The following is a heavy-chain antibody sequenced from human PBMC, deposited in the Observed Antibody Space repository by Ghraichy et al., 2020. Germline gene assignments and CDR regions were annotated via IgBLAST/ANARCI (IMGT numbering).Heavy chain of an antibody. CDR2: INHSGST. CDR1: GGSFSGYY. V-gene: IGHV4-34*01. CDR3: ARVNTSYDSSGYYHFDY. D-gene: IGHD3-22*01. Sequence: SCAVYGGSFSGYYWSWIRQPPGKGLEWIGEINHSGSTNYNPSLKSRVTISVDTSKNQFSLKLSSVTAADTAVYYCARVNTSYDSSGYYHFDYWGQGTLVTVSS. J-gene: IGHJ4*02.